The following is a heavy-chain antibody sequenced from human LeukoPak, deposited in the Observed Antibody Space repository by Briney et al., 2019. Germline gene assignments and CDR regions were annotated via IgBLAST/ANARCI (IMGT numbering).Heavy chain of an antibody. D-gene: IGHD4-17*01. Sequence: GGSLRLSCAASGFTFSSYAMSWVRQAPGKGLEGLSAISGSAGSTYYADSVKGRFTISRNNSKNTLYLQMNSLRAEDTAVYYCAKAYGEYGRLDDAFDIWGQGTMVTVSS. J-gene: IGHJ3*02. CDR2: ISGSAGST. V-gene: IGHV3-23*01. CDR3: AKAYGEYGRLDDAFDI. CDR1: GFTFSSYA.